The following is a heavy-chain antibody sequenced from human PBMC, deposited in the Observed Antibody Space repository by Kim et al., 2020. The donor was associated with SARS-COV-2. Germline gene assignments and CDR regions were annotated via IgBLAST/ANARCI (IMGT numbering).Heavy chain of an antibody. J-gene: IGHJ3*02. CDR2: INPSGGST. D-gene: IGHD2-15*01. CDR3: ARDLLWDCSGGSCYRRCAFDI. CDR1: GYTFTSYY. V-gene: IGHV1-46*01. Sequence: ASVKVSCKASGYTFTSYYMHWVRQAPGQGLEWMGIINPSGGSTSYAQKFQGRVTMTRDTSTSTVYMELSSLRSEDTAVYYCARDLLWDCSGGSCYRRCAFDIWGQGTMVTVSS.